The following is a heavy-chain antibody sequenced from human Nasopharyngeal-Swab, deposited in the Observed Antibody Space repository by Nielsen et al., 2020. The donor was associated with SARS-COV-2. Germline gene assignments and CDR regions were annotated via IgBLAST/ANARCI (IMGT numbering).Heavy chain of an antibody. CDR2: ISSSSSYI. Sequence: GGSLRLSYAAPGFTFSSYSMNWVRQAPGRGLEWVSSISSSSSYIYYADSVKGRFTISRDNAKNSLYLQMNSLRAEDTAVYYCARGVGAYGSGPLFDYWGQGTLVTVSS. CDR3: ARGVGAYGSGPLFDY. V-gene: IGHV3-21*01. D-gene: IGHD3-10*01. CDR1: GFTFSSYS. J-gene: IGHJ4*02.